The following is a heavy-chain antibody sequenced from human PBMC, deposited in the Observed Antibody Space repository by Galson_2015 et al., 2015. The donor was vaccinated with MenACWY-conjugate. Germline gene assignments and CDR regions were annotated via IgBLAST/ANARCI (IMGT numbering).Heavy chain of an antibody. J-gene: IGHJ4*02. CDR1: GISLSTSGVG. V-gene: IGHV2-5*02. CDR2: IYLGDDK. CDR3: SRTGASPGDY. Sequence: PSLVNPTQSLTLPFTFSGISLSTSGVGVGWIGQPPGKALEGLALIYLGDDKRYKPSLRSRFTITTDTSKNHVVLTMTNMDPVDTATYYCSRTGASPGDYWGQGTLVTVSS.